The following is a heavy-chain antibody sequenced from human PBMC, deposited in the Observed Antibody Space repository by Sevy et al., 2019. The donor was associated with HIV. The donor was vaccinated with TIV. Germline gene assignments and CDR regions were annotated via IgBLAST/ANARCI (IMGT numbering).Heavy chain of an antibody. V-gene: IGHV4-31*03. Sequence: SQTLSLTCTVSGGSISSGGYYWSWIRQHPGKGLEWIGYIYYSGSTYYNPSLKSRVTISVDTSKNQFSLKLSSVTAADTAVYYCARAAGSGYYYYYYGMDVWGQGTTVTVSS. J-gene: IGHJ6*02. CDR2: IYYSGST. CDR3: ARAAGSGYYYYYYGMDV. CDR1: GGSISSGGYY. D-gene: IGHD3-3*01.